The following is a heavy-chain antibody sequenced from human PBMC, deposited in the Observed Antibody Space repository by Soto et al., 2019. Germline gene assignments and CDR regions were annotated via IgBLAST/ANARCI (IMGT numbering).Heavy chain of an antibody. CDR1: GYTFTSYG. CDR2: ISAYNGNT. D-gene: IGHD6-19*01. CDR3: ARDQYSSGWSRGWLDP. V-gene: IGHV1-18*04. Sequence: ASVKVSCKASGYTFTSYGISWVRQAPGQGLEWMGWISAYNGNTNYAQKLQGRVTMTTDTSTSTAYMELRSLRSDDTAVYYCARDQYSSGWSRGWLDPWGQGTLVTVSS. J-gene: IGHJ5*02.